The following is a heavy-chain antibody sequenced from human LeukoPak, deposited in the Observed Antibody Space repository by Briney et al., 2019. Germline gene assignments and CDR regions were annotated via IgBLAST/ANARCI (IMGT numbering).Heavy chain of an antibody. D-gene: IGHD3-9*01. Sequence: GESLKISCKGSGYSFTSYWIGWVRQMPGKGLEWMGIIYPGDSDTRYSPSFQGQVTISADKSISTAYLQWSSLKASDTAMYYCARHWFDWLPNPRYYYYYMDVWGKGTTVTVSS. CDR1: GYSFTSYW. CDR2: IYPGDSDT. CDR3: ARHWFDWLPNPRYYYYYMDV. V-gene: IGHV5-51*01. J-gene: IGHJ6*03.